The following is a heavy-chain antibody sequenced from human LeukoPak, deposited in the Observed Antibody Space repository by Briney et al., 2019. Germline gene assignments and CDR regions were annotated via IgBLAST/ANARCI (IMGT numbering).Heavy chain of an antibody. Sequence: GGSRRLSCAASGFTFSTYSMNWVRQAPGKGLEWVSSISGSSIYIYYADSVKGRFTISRDNAKNSLYLQMNSLRAEDTAVYYCARDPPYSDSSGYYYDYWGQGTLVTVSS. CDR1: GFTFSTYS. D-gene: IGHD3-22*01. V-gene: IGHV3-21*01. CDR2: ISGSSIYI. CDR3: ARDPPYSDSSGYYYDY. J-gene: IGHJ4*02.